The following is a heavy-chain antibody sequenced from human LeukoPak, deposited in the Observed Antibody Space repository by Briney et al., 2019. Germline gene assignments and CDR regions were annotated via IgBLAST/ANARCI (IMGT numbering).Heavy chain of an antibody. J-gene: IGHJ6*03. V-gene: IGHV3-23*01. Sequence: PGGSLRLSCAASGFTFTTYAMSWVRQAPGKGLEWVSGLSDSGGSTYYADSVKGRFTISRDNAKNSLYLQMNSLRAEDTAVYYCAREVMGFEDFYYYMDVWGEGTTVTVSS. CDR2: LSDSGGST. CDR3: AREVMGFEDFYYYMDV. CDR1: GFTFTTYA. D-gene: IGHD3-16*01.